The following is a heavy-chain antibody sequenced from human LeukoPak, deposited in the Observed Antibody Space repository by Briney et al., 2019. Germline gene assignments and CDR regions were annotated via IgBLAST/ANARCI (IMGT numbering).Heavy chain of an antibody. CDR1: AGSISSYY. Sequence: SQPLSLNCAVVAGSISSYYWSWIRQPAGKGLEWLGRIYTSGSPNYNPSLKRRVTISVDTSKNQFSLKLSSVNPADTAWYYCARLDRDIYGSGKLYWFDPWGQGTQVTVSS. J-gene: IGHJ5*02. CDR2: IYTSGSP. D-gene: IGHD3-10*01. V-gene: IGHV4-4*07. CDR3: ARLDRDIYGSGKLYWFDP.